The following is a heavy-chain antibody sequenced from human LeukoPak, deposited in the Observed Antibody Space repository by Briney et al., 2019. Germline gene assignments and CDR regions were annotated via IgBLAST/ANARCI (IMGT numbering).Heavy chain of an antibody. CDR2: IYYSGST. CDR3: ARRGTIFGVVYLDY. Sequence: PSETLSLTCTVSGGSISSSSYYWGRIRQPPGKGLEWIGSIYYSGSTYYNPSLKSRVTISVDTSKNQFSLKLSSVTAADTAVYYCARRGTIFGVVYLDYWGQGTLVTVSS. CDR1: GGSISSSSYY. J-gene: IGHJ4*02. D-gene: IGHD3-3*01. V-gene: IGHV4-39*01.